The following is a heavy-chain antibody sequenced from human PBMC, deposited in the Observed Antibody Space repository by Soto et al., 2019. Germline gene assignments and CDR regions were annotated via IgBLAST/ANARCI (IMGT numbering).Heavy chain of an antibody. CDR3: ARTNQLVRPSDY. CDR2: INHSGST. D-gene: IGHD6-13*01. J-gene: IGHJ4*02. CDR1: GGSFSGYY. Sequence: SETLSLTCAVYGGSFSGYYWSWIRQPPGKGLEWIGEINHSGSTNYNPSLKSRVTISVDTSKNQFSLKLSSVTAADTAVYYCARTNQLVRPSDYWGQGTLVTVSS. V-gene: IGHV4-34*01.